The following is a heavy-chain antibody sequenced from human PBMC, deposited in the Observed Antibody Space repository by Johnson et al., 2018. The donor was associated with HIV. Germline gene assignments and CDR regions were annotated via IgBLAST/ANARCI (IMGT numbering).Heavy chain of an antibody. CDR1: GFTFSSYA. Sequence: QVQLVESGGGVVQPGRSLRLSCAASGFTFSSYAMHWVRQAPGKGLEWVAVISYGGSNKYYADSVKGRFTISRDNSKNTLYLQMNSLRAEDTAVYYCASTGYSRGWYWDAFDIWGQGTMVTVSS. V-gene: IGHV3-30-3*01. CDR3: ASTGYSRGWYWDAFDI. J-gene: IGHJ3*02. D-gene: IGHD6-19*01. CDR2: ISYGGSNK.